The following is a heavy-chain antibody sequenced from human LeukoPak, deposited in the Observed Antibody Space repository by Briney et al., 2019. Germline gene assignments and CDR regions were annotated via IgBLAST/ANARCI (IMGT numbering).Heavy chain of an antibody. CDR3: ARGRGYSGYDYDAFDI. CDR1: GFTFNSYA. CDR2: ISGSGGGT. V-gene: IGHV3-23*01. D-gene: IGHD5-12*01. Sequence: GGSLRLSCAASGFTFNSYAMSWVRQAPEKGLEWVATISGSGGGTYYADSVKGRFTISRDNAKNSLYLQMNSLRDEDTAVYYCARGRGYSGYDYDAFDIWGQGTMVTVSS. J-gene: IGHJ3*02.